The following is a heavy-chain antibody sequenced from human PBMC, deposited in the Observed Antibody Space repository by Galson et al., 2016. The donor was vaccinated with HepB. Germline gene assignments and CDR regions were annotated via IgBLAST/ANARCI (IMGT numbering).Heavy chain of an antibody. CDR1: GFTFDNYT. Sequence: SLRLSCAASGFTFDNYTMNWLRQAPGKGLEWVSSVSHSSTYVYYAVSVEGRFTISRDNAKNSLYLEMNSLRVEDTAVFYCARSLGWYFDVWGRGTLVTVSS. J-gene: IGHJ2*01. CDR2: VSHSSTYV. V-gene: IGHV3-21*01. CDR3: ARSLGWYFDV. D-gene: IGHD6-6*01.